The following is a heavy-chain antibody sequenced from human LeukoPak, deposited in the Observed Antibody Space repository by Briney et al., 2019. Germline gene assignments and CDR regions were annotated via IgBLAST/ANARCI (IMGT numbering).Heavy chain of an antibody. CDR3: ARGVEPLAANTLAY. D-gene: IGHD1-14*01. CDR2: FSSDGNT. J-gene: IGHJ4*02. CDR1: GFIVITYD. Sequence: SGGSLRLSCAASGFIVITYDMTWRRKAPGKGLELVSVFSSDGNTRYGASVQGRFTISRDNSNNTLYLEMNSLSPDDTAVYYCARGVEPLAANTLAYWGQGTLVTVSS. V-gene: IGHV3-53*01.